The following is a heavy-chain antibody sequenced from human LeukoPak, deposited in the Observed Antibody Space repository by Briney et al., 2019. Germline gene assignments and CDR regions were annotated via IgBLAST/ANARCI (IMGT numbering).Heavy chain of an antibody. CDR3: ARSASSTSRSAFDI. V-gene: IGHV4-59*01. J-gene: IGHJ3*02. Sequence: PSETLSLTCTVSGGSIRTYYWSWIRQPPGKGLEWIGFIYYSGSTKYNPSLKSRVTISVDTSKNQFSLKLSSVTAADTAVYYCARSASSTSRSAFDIWGQGTRVTASS. CDR2: IYYSGST. CDR1: GGSIRTYY.